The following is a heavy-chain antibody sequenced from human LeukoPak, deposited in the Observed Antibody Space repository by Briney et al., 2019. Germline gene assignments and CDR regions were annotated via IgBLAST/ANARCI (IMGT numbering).Heavy chain of an antibody. J-gene: IGHJ4*02. CDR1: GFTVSSNY. D-gene: IGHD5-18*01. V-gene: IGHV3-66*02. CDR2: IYSGGST. CDR3: VRVGYSYGYGDWNHFDY. Sequence: GGSLRLSCAASGFTVSSNYMSWVRQAPGKGLEWVSIIYSGGSTYYADSVKGRFTISGDNSKNTLYLQMNSLRAEDTAVYFCVRVGYSYGYGDWNHFDYWGQGTLVTVSS.